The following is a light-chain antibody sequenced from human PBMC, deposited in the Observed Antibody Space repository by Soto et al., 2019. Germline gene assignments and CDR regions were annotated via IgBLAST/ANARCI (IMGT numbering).Light chain of an antibody. CDR3: SSYAGSNYV. CDR2: DVS. CDR1: SSDVGGYNY. Sequence: QSALTQPPSASGSPGQSVTISYTGTSSDVGGYNYVSWYQQHPGKAPKLMIYDVSKRPSGVPDRFSGSKSGNTVSLTVSGLQAEDEADYYCSSYAGSNYVFGTGTKLTVL. J-gene: IGLJ1*01. V-gene: IGLV2-8*01.